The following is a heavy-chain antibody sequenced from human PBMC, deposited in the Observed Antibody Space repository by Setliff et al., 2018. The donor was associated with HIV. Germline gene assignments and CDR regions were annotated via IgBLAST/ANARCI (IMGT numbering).Heavy chain of an antibody. V-gene: IGHV4-61*09. CDR2: IYTSGST. CDR3: ARGLSSGWYGYWYFDL. J-gene: IGHJ2*01. CDR1: GGSISSRSYY. D-gene: IGHD6-19*01. Sequence: PSETLSLTCTVSGGSISSRSYYWSWIRQPAGQGMEWIGHIYTSGSTNYNPSLKSRVTISVDTSKNQFSLKLSSVTAADTAVYYCARGLSSGWYGYWYFDLWGRGTLVTVSS.